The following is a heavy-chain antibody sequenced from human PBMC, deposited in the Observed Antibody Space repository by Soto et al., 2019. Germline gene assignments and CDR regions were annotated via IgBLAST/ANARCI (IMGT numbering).Heavy chain of an antibody. J-gene: IGHJ5*02. Sequence: QVQLVQSGAEVKKPGASVKVSCKASGYTFINYYVHWVRQATGQGLEWVGIIDLNDDYTFYAEKCVGRVTMVSDASTITLFMEVTRLTCADTVIYFCARVGVKGAKDFSCGYYTWFDTGGQGTLVTVPS. CDR3: ARVGVKGAKDFSCGYYTWFDT. D-gene: IGHD3-3*01. CDR2: IDLNDDYT. V-gene: IGHV1-46*01. CDR1: GYTFINYY.